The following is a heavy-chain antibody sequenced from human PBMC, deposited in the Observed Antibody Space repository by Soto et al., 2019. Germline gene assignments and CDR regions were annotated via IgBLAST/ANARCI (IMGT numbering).Heavy chain of an antibody. J-gene: IGHJ6*02. CDR1: GFTFSAYD. Sequence: GGSLRLSCAASGFTFSAYDMHWVRQGTGKGLEWVSGIGIVGDTYYLGSVKGRFTISREDAKNTLYLQMNSLRAEDTAVYYCAKDVALARIQKYYYYGMDVWGQGTTVTVSS. CDR3: AKDVALARIQKYYYYGMDV. V-gene: IGHV3-13*01. D-gene: IGHD6-19*01. CDR2: IGIVGDT.